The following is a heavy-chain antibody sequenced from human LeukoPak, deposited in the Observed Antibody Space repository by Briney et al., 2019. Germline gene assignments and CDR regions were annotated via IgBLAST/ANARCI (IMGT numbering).Heavy chain of an antibody. J-gene: IGHJ4*02. CDR2: INQDENVK. V-gene: IGHV3-7*03. CDR1: GFSFSRGW. D-gene: IGHD1-26*01. Sequence: GGSLRLSCAASGFSFSRGWMSWVRQAPAKGMEWVAKINQDENVKYYVDSVKGRFTISRDNGKNSLFLQMNSLRDEDTAMYYCARDPDEIEGAHFHFWGQGILVTVSS. CDR3: ARDPDEIEGAHFHF.